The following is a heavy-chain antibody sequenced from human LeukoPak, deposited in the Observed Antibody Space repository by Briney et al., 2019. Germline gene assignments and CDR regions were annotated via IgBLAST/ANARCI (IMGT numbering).Heavy chain of an antibody. Sequence: SETLSLTCTVSGDSISSSSYYWGWIRQPPGKGLEWIGGIHHSGSTYYNPSLKSRVTISIDTSKNQFSLKLSSVTAADTAVYYCAREEGNFPPSPFDYWGQGTLVTVSS. CDR2: IHHSGST. J-gene: IGHJ4*02. D-gene: IGHD3-10*01. CDR1: GDSISSSSYY. CDR3: AREEGNFPPSPFDY. V-gene: IGHV4-39*07.